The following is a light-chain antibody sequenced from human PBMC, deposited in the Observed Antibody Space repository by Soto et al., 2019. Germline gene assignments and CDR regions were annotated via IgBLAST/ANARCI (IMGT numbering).Light chain of an antibody. J-gene: IGKJ1*01. CDR2: AAS. V-gene: IGKV1-27*01. Sequence: DIQMTQSPSSLSASVGDRVTITCRASQGISNYLAWYQQKPGKVPKLLIYAASTLRSGVPSRFSGSGSGTDFSLTISSLQPEDVATYYCQDHQTFGQGTKVEIK. CDR1: QGISNY. CDR3: QDHQT.